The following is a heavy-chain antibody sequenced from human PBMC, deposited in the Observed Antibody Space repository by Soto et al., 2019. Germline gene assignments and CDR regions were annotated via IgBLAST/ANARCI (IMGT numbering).Heavy chain of an antibody. J-gene: IGHJ4*02. D-gene: IGHD3-16*01. CDR1: VFTFDDSS. Sequence: SLILSCAFSVFTFDDSSIHGLRQAPEKGLEWVSGINWKIYIGYAYSVKGRFTISRDNAENSLYLQMNSLRAEETELYYCAISKDRGGRTNFISWGQGTQVTVSS. V-gene: IGHV3-9*01. CDR3: AISKDRGGRTNFIS. CDR2: INWKIYI.